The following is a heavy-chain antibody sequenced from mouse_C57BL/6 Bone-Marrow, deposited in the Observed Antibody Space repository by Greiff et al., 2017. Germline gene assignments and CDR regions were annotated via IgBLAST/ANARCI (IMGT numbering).Heavy chain of an antibody. J-gene: IGHJ2*01. D-gene: IGHD1-1*01. CDR1: GHTFTSYR. CDR3: SIVDGRVFDY. V-gene: IGHV1-74*01. Sequence: QVQLKQPGAELVKPGASVKVSCKASGHTFTSYRMHWVKPRPGPGLEWIGRIHPSDSDTNYNQKFKGKATLTVDNSSSTAYMQLSSLTSEDSAVFYCSIVDGRVFDYWGQGTTRTVSS. CDR2: IHPSDSDT.